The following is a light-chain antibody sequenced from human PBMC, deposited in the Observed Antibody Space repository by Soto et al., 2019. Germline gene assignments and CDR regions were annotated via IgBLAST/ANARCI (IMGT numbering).Light chain of an antibody. V-gene: IGKV1D-12*01. J-gene: IGKJ4*01. Sequence: DIQMTQSPSSVSASVGDRVTITCRASQDISSWLAWYQQKPGKAPKVLTYTASNLQSGVPSRFSGSGSGTDFTLTISSLQPEDFATYYCQQVNSFPLTFGGGTKVDIK. CDR3: QQVNSFPLT. CDR2: TAS. CDR1: QDISSW.